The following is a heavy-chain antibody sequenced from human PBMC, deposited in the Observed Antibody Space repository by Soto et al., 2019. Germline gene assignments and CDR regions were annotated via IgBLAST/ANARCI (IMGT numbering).Heavy chain of an antibody. CDR1: GGSISGYY. V-gene: IGHV4-59*01. Sequence: ILSLTCTVSGGSISGYYWSWIRQPPGKGLEWIGNVYYSGGAKYNPSVKRRVSISVDTSKNQFSLNLSSVTAADTAVYYCTRDGDGRMTTNPYYYYGMDVWGPGITVTVSS. D-gene: IGHD2-21*02. CDR3: TRDGDGRMTTNPYYYYGMDV. CDR2: VYYSGGA. J-gene: IGHJ6*02.